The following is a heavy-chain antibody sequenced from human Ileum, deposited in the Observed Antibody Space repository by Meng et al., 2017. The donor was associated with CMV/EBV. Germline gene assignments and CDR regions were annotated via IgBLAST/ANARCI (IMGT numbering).Heavy chain of an antibody. Sequence: QGQLWESCPGLMNPSETLSRTCTASGGSMNNYYWSWVRQPGGKGLEWIGRIYSSGSANYNPSFGDRVRVSIDTSKNQFSLKMYSVTAADTATYYCARECVVEGSSCQWDYWFDPWGQGILVTVSS. CDR1: GGSMNNYY. J-gene: IGHJ5*02. CDR3: ARECVVEGSSCQWDYWFDP. D-gene: IGHD2-21*01. CDR2: IYSSGSA. V-gene: IGHV4-4*07.